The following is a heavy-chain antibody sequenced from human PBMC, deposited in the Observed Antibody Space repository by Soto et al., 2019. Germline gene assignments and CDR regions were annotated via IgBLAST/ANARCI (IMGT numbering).Heavy chain of an antibody. CDR1: GFSLSHYV. V-gene: IGHV3-30*14. D-gene: IGHD3-16*01. Sequence: VQLVESGGGVVQPGTSLRLSCAVSGFSLSHYVFHWVRQAPGKGLEWVAVIRDRDAKTNYATSVRGRFTVSRDMSKSTIFLQMNNLRLDDSAIYFCAREGDTHAFRRFDLWGQGSLVTVSS. CDR2: IRDRDAKT. J-gene: IGHJ5*02. CDR3: AREGDTHAFRRFDL.